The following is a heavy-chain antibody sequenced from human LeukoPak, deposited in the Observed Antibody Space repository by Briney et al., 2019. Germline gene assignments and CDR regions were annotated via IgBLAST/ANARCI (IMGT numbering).Heavy chain of an antibody. CDR3: ARGAAFRPDSGSASL. D-gene: IGHD3-10*01. CDR2: INPSGGTT. J-gene: IGHJ4*02. V-gene: IGHV1-46*01. CDR1: GYTFTTYY. Sequence: ASVKVSCKASGYTFTTYYMHWVRQTPGQGLEWMGIINPSGGTTNYAQKFQGRVTMTRDTSTSTVYMELTSLRSEDTAVYYCARGAAFRPDSGSASLWGQGTLVTVSS.